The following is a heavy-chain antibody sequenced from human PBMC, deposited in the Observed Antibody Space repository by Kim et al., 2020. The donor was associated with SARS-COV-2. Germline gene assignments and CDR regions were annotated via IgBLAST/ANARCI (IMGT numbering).Heavy chain of an antibody. D-gene: IGHD6-13*01. CDR2: TYYRSKWYN. V-gene: IGHV6-1*01. Sequence: SQTLSLTCAISGDSVSSNSAAWNWIRQSPSRGLEWLGRTYYRSKWYNDYAVSVKSRITINPDTSKNQFPLQLNSVTPEDTAVYYCARAGRQQQLDMLVDYWGQGTLVTVSS. CDR1: GDSVSSNSAA. J-gene: IGHJ4*02. CDR3: ARAGRQQQLDMLVDY.